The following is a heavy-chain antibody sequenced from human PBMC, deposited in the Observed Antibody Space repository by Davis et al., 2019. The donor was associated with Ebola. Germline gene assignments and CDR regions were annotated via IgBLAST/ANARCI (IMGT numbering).Heavy chain of an antibody. J-gene: IGHJ4*02. Sequence: HTGGSLKLSCAASGFTFSGYWVHWVRQAPGKGPGWVSRISPDGGRTGYADSGKGRLTISSDNAKNTMYLQMNSLKAQYTAVYYRARDFDRVREWGQGTLVTVSS. CDR3: ARDFDRVRE. CDR2: ISPDGGRT. D-gene: IGHD3-22*01. CDR1: GFTFSGYW. V-gene: IGHV3-74*01.